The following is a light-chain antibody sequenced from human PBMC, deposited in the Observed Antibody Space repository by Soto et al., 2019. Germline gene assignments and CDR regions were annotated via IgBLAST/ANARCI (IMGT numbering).Light chain of an antibody. CDR1: QSISNW. CDR2: KAS. Sequence: DTQMTQSPSTLSASVGDRVTITCRASQSISNWLAWYQQRPGRAPKLLIYKASNLQSGVPSRFSGSGSGTEFTLTINSLQTDDFAIYYCQQYNTFLPTFGQGTKVEFK. J-gene: IGKJ1*01. CDR3: QQYNTFLPT. V-gene: IGKV1-5*03.